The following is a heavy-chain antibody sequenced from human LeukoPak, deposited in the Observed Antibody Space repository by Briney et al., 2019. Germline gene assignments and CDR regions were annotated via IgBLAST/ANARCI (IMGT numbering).Heavy chain of an antibody. CDR3: YFSGDSNTEIQH. CDR1: GYTFTCYY. J-gene: IGHJ1*01. D-gene: IGHD2-21*02. CDR2: INPSGGST. V-gene: IGHV1-46*01. Sequence: ASVKVSCTASGYTFTCYYMHWVRQAPGQGLEWMGIINPSGGSTSYAQKFQGRVTMTRDTSTSTVYMELSSLRSEDTAVYYCYFSGDSNTEIQHWGQGTLVTVSS.